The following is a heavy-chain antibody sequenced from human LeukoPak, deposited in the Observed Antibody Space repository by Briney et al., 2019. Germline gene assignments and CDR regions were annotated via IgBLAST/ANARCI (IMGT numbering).Heavy chain of an antibody. CDR2: INHSGST. J-gene: IGHJ4*02. CDR3: ARATTYYDILTGPVYFDY. D-gene: IGHD3-9*01. Sequence: SETLSLTCAVYGGSFSGYYWSWIRQPPGKGLGWIGEINHSGSTNYNPSLKSRVTISVDTSKNQFSLKLSSVTAADTAVYYCARATTYYDILTGPVYFDYWGQGTLVTVSS. V-gene: IGHV4-34*01. CDR1: GGSFSGYY.